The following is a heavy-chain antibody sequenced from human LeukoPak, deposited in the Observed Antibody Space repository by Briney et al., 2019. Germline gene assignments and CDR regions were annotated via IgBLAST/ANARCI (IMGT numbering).Heavy chain of an antibody. V-gene: IGHV3-48*01. Sequence: PGGSLRLSCAASGFTFSSYSMNWVRQAPGKGLEWVSYISGSSSTIYYADSVKGRFTISRDNAKNSLYLQMNSLRAEDTAVYYCARGGYYFDYWGQGTLVTVPS. J-gene: IGHJ4*02. CDR1: GFTFSSYS. D-gene: IGHD2-15*01. CDR3: ARGGYYFDY. CDR2: ISGSSSTI.